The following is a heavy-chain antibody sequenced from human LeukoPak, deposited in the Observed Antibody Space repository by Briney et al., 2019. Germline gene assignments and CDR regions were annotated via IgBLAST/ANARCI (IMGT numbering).Heavy chain of an antibody. CDR3: ARDRDDYVWGSYRTAPDY. J-gene: IGHJ4*02. CDR1: GFIFSSYG. CDR2: ISYDGSKK. D-gene: IGHD3-16*02. Sequence: SLRLSCAASGFIFSSYGMHWVRQAPGKGLEWVAVISYDGSKKYYADSVKGRFTISRDNAKNSLYLQMNSLRAEDTAVYYCARDRDDYVWGSYRTAPDYWGQGTLVTVSS. V-gene: IGHV3-30*03.